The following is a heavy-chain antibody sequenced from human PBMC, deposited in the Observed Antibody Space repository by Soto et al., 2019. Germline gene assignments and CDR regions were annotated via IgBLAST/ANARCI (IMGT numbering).Heavy chain of an antibody. V-gene: IGHV3-30*18. D-gene: IGHD3-3*01. J-gene: IGHJ6*02. CDR2: ISYDGSNK. CDR3: VKDSVFWRGSDGVDV. CDR1: GFTFRTYC. Sequence: GGSLRLSCEASGFTFRTYCMHWVRQAPGKGLDWVAVISYDGSNKYYADSVKGRFTISRDNSQNTLYLQMNSLRAEDTAVYYCVKDSVFWRGSDGVDVWGQGTTVTVCS.